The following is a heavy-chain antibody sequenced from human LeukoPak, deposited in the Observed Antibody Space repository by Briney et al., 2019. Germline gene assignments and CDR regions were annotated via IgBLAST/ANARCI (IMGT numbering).Heavy chain of an antibody. J-gene: IGHJ5*02. CDR2: INPNSGGT. D-gene: IGHD4-17*01. CDR3: ARGKESDYGDYWFDP. Sequence: ASVKVSCKASGYTFTGYYMHWVRQAPGQGLEWMGWINPNSGGTNYAQKFQGRVTMTRDTSISTAYMELSSLRSEDTAVYYCARGKESDYGDYWFDPWGQGTLVTVSS. V-gene: IGHV1-2*02. CDR1: GYTFTGYY.